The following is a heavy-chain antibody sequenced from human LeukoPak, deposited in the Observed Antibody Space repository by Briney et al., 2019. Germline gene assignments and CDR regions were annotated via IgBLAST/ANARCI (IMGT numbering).Heavy chain of an antibody. CDR3: ARDFTGASYYDSSGYYFQH. D-gene: IGHD3-22*01. CDR2: IYYSGST. CDR1: GGSISSSSYY. J-gene: IGHJ1*01. V-gene: IGHV4-39*07. Sequence: RSSETLSLTCTVSGGSISSSSYYWGWIRQPPGKGLEWIGSIYYSGSTYYNPSLKSRVTISVDTSKNQFSLKLSSVTAADTAVYYCARDFTGASYYDSSGYYFQHWGQGTLVTVSS.